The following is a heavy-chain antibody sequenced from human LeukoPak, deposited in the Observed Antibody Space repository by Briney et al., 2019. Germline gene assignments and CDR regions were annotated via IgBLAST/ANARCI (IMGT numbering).Heavy chain of an antibody. CDR2: ISYDGSNK. Sequence: GGSLRLSCAASGFTFSSYAMHWVRQAPGEGLEWVAVISYDGSNKYYADSVKGRFTISRDNSKNTLYLQMNSLRAEDTAVYYCARLQLDSSSWYPGGMDVWGKGTTVTVSS. D-gene: IGHD6-13*01. CDR1: GFTFSSYA. CDR3: ARLQLDSSSWYPGGMDV. V-gene: IGHV3-30*04. J-gene: IGHJ6*04.